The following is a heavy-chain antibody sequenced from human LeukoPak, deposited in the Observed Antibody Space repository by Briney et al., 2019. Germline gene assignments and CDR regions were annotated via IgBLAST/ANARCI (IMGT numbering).Heavy chain of an antibody. CDR1: GGSINDYY. V-gene: IGHV4-4*07. CDR3: VAAFFRVKVVRGPTAFDY. CDR2: IHSSGST. Sequence: PSETLSLTCSFSGGSINDYYWSWIRQPAGKGLEWIGLIHSSGSTSYNPSLQSRLTMSIDTSKKQFSLNLKSVTAADTAVYYCVAAFFRVKVVRGPTAFDYWGQGSLVTVSS. J-gene: IGHJ4*02. D-gene: IGHD3-10*01.